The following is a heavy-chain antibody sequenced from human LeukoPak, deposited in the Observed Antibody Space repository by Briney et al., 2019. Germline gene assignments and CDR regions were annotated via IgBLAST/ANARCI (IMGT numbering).Heavy chain of an antibody. V-gene: IGHV1-8*03. J-gene: IGHJ4*02. Sequence: ASVKVSCKASGYIFINYHINWVRQATGQGLEWMGWINPNNGDSGYAQKFQGRVTITRDTSISAAYMELRSLRSEDTAIYFCARTTSLTASGYDYWGQGTLVTVSS. CDR2: INPNNGDS. D-gene: IGHD4-17*01. CDR3: ARTTSLTASGYDY. CDR1: GYIFINYH.